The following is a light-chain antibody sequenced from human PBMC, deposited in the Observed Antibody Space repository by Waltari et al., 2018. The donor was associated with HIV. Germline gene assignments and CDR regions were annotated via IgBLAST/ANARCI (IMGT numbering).Light chain of an antibody. Sequence: DIQMTQSPSSLSASVGDRVTITCQASQDISNYLNWYQQKPGKAPKLLIYDASNLETGVPSRFSGSGSGTDFTFTISSLQPEDFATYYCQQTYLTTFTFGPGTNVDFK. CDR1: QDISNY. V-gene: IGKV1-33*01. CDR3: QQTYLTTFT. J-gene: IGKJ3*01. CDR2: DAS.